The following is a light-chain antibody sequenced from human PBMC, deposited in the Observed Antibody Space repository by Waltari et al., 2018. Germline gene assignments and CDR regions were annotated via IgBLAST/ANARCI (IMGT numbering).Light chain of an antibody. V-gene: IGKV1-5*03. CDR1: QSISSW. J-gene: IGKJ1*01. CDR3: QQYNSYSGT. Sequence: DIQMTQSPSTLSASVGERVTITCRASQSISSWLAWYQQKPGKAPKVLIYKASRLESGVPSRFSGSGSGTEFTLTISSLQPDDFATYYCQQYNSYSGTFGQGTKVEIK. CDR2: KAS.